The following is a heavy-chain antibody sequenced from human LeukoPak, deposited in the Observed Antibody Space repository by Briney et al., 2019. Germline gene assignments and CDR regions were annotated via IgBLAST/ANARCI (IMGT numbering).Heavy chain of an antibody. CDR3: AAYYDSSGYFGTHYFDY. CDR2: ISNSGSLK. J-gene: IGHJ4*02. CDR1: GFTFSDHY. D-gene: IGHD3-22*01. Sequence: GGSLRLSCAASGFTFSDHYMSWFRQAPGKGLEWVSYISNSGSLKYYADSVKGRFTISRDNSKNTLYLQMNSLRAEDTAVYYCAAYYDSSGYFGTHYFDYWGQGTLVTVSS. V-gene: IGHV3-11*04.